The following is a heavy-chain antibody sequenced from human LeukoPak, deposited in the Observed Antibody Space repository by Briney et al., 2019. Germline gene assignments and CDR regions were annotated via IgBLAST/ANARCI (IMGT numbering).Heavy chain of an antibody. Sequence: GASVKVSCKASGYTFTSYDINWVRQATGQGLEWMGWMNPNSGNTGYAQKFQGRVTMTRNTSISTAYMELSSLRSEDTAVYYCARAAYGNVVVPAAMYYGMDVWGQGTTVTVSS. J-gene: IGHJ6*02. CDR1: GYTFTSYD. V-gene: IGHV1-8*01. D-gene: IGHD2-2*01. CDR2: MNPNSGNT. CDR3: ARAAYGNVVVPAAMYYGMDV.